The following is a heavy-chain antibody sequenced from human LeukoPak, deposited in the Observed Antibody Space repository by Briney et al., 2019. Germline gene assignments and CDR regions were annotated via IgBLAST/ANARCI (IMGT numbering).Heavy chain of an antibody. CDR3: ARDCPYTVPPGTFDY. CDR1: GGTFSSYA. D-gene: IGHD4-17*01. CDR2: IIPIFGTA. V-gene: IGHV1-69*13. Sequence: GASVKVSCKASGGTFSSYAISWVRQAPGQGLEWMGGIIPIFGTANYAQKFQGRVTITADESTSTAYMELSSLRSEDTAVYYCARDCPYTVPPGTFDYWGQGTLVTVSS. J-gene: IGHJ4*02.